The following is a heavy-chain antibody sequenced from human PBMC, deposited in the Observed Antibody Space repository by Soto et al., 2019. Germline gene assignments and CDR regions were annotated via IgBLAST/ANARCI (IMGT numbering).Heavy chain of an antibody. D-gene: IGHD6-19*01. CDR1: GYTFSSYD. J-gene: IGHJ4*02. Sequence: ASVKVSCKASGYTFSSYDINWVRQATGQGLEWMGWLNPNSGDTGYAQKFQGRVTLTRNTSINTAYIELSSLTSDDTAVFYCEASRGGWHFYCGQGTLVTVSS. CDR3: EASRGGWHFY. CDR2: LNPNSGDT. V-gene: IGHV1-8*01.